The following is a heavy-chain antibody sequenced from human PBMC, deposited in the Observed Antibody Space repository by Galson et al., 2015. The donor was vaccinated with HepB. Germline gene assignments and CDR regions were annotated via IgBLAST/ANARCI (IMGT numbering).Heavy chain of an antibody. Sequence: SVKVSCKASGYTFASYDINWVRQATGQGLEWMGWMNPNSGNTGYGQKFQGRVTMTRNTSISTAYMELNSLRSEDTAVYYCARVPSIGGDKYWYFDLWGRGTLVTVSS. CDR3: ARVPSIGGDKYWYFDL. V-gene: IGHV1-8*01. CDR1: GYTFASYD. D-gene: IGHD2-21*01. J-gene: IGHJ2*01. CDR2: MNPNSGNT.